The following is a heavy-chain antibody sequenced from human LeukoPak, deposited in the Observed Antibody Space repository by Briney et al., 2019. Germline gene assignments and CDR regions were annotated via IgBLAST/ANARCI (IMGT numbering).Heavy chain of an antibody. CDR3: ARGGEITSDAFDI. D-gene: IGHD3-16*01. V-gene: IGHV4-59*01. Sequence: SETLSLTCTVSGGSISSYYWSWIRQPPGKGLEWIGYIYYSGSTNYNPSLKSRVTISVDTSKNQFSLKLSSVTAADTAVYYCARGGEITSDAFDIWGQGTMVTVSS. J-gene: IGHJ3*02. CDR1: GGSISSYY. CDR2: IYYSGST.